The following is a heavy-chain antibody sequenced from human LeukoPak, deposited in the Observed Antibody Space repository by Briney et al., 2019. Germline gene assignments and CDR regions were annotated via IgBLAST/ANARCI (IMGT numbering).Heavy chain of an antibody. D-gene: IGHD3-10*01. CDR1: GYTFTSYG. Sequence: GASVTVSCTASGYTFTSYGISWVRQAPGQGLEWMGWISAYNGNTNYAQKLQGRVTMTTDTSTSTAYMELRSLRSDDTAVYYCARDVADMVRGARLYYYYYMDVWGKGTTVTVSS. CDR3: ARDVADMVRGARLYYYYYMDV. V-gene: IGHV1-18*01. J-gene: IGHJ6*03. CDR2: ISAYNGNT.